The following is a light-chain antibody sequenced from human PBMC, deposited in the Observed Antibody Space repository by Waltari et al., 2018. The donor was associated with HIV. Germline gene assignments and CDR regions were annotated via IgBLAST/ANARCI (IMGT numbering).Light chain of an antibody. V-gene: IGKV1-39*01. CDR3: QQSYSTPLT. Sequence: STSSLSASVGDRVTVSCRANQNISSYLIWYQQRPGKAPRLLIYTASTLQRGVPSRFSGSGSGTDFTLSITSLQPEDFATYYCQQSYSTPLTFGGGTRVEIK. CDR1: QNISSY. CDR2: TAS. J-gene: IGKJ4*01.